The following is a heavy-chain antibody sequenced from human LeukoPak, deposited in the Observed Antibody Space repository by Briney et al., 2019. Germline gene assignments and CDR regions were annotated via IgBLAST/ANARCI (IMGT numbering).Heavy chain of an antibody. J-gene: IGHJ4*02. Sequence: LAGGSLRLSCAASGFTFSSYAMSWIRQAPGKGLEWVGFIRSKAYGETADYAASVKGRFTISRDDSKAIAYLQMNSLKTEDTAVYHCTRDRGAYNLYDYWGQGTLVTVSS. CDR3: TRDRGAYNLYDY. CDR1: GFTFSSYA. D-gene: IGHD1-1*01. CDR2: IRSKAYGETA. V-gene: IGHV3-49*03.